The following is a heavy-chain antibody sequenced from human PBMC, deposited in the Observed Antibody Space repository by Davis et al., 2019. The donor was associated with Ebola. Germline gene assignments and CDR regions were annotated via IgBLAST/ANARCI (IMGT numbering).Heavy chain of an antibody. CDR2: INGDGSSI. CDR3: AREGEGWNDLVRYFDL. D-gene: IGHD1-1*01. J-gene: IGHJ2*01. V-gene: IGHV3-74*01. Sequence: HTGGSLRLSCAASGFTFSAYWMHWVRQAPGKGLVWVSRINGDGSSISDADSVKGRFTISRDNAKNTLYLQMNSLRAEDTAVYYCAREGEGWNDLVRYFDLWGRGTLVTVSS. CDR1: GFTFSAYW.